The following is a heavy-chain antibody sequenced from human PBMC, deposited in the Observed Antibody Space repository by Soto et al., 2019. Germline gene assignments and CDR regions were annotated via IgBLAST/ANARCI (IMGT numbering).Heavy chain of an antibody. D-gene: IGHD4-17*01. CDR2: TRNKANSYTT. CDR1: GFTFSDHY. Sequence: GGSLRLSCAASGFTFSDHYMDWVRQAPGKGLEWVGRTRNKANSYTTEYAASVKGRFTISRDDSKNSLYLQMNSLKTEDTAVYYCARAHPSGDYYYYYYMDVWGKGTTVTVSS. CDR3: ARAHPSGDYYYYYYMDV. J-gene: IGHJ6*03. V-gene: IGHV3-72*01.